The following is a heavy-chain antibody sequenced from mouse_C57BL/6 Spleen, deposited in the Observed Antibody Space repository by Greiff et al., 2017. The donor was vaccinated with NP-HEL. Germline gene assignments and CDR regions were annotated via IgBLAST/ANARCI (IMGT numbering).Heavy chain of an antibody. CDR1: GYTFTDYN. CDR3: ARSNYGSSRPWFAY. V-gene: IGHV1-22*01. Sequence: VQLQQSGPELVKPGASVKMSCKASGYTFTDYNMHWVKQSHGKSLEWIGYINPNNGGTSYNQKFKGKATLTVNKSSSTAYMELRSLTSEDSAVYYCARSNYGSSRPWFAYWGQGTLVTVSA. J-gene: IGHJ3*01. CDR2: INPNNGGT. D-gene: IGHD1-1*01.